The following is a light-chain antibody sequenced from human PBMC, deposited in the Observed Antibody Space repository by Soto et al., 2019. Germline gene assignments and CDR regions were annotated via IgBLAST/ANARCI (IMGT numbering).Light chain of an antibody. CDR3: XXXXXWPYT. Sequence: IVLTQSPATLSVSPGERATLSCRASQSVSSXLARYQQKPRQAPRLLIYDTSTRATGIPARFSGSGSGTXXTLXXXSLXXXDXXXXXXXXXXXWPYTFGQGTKLEIK. J-gene: IGKJ2*01. CDR2: DTS. V-gene: IGKV3-15*01. CDR1: QSVSSX.